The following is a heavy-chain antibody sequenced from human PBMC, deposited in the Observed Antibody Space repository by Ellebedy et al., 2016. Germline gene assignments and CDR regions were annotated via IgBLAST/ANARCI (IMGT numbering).Heavy chain of an antibody. CDR2: IFSGRHT. D-gene: IGHD5-18*01. V-gene: IGHV3-53*05. Sequence: GGSLRLSXAASGFTVTTNYMTWVRQAPGRGLEWVSVIFSGRHTSYADSVKGRFTTSTDNSKNTLFLQMNSLRAEDTAVYYCARAEGYKYALDSWGLGTLVTVSP. CDR3: ARAEGYKYALDS. J-gene: IGHJ4*02. CDR1: GFTVTTNY.